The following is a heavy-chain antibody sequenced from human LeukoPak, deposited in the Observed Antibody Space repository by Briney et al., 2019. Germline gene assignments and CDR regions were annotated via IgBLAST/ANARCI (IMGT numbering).Heavy chain of an antibody. V-gene: IGHV1-8*01. CDR1: GYTFTSYD. Sequence: GASVKVSCKASGYTFTSYDINWVRQATGQGLEWMGWMNPNSGNTGYAQKFQGRVTMTRNTSISTAYMELSSLRSEDTAVYCCARAHYDYVWGRPEDIWGQGTMVTVSS. CDR2: MNPNSGNT. J-gene: IGHJ3*02. D-gene: IGHD3-16*01. CDR3: ARAHYDYVWGRPEDI.